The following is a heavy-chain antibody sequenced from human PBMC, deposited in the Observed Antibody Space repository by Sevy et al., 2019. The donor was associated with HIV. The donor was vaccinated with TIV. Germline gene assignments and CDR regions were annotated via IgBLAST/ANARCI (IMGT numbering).Heavy chain of an antibody. CDR1: GYTFTSYA. V-gene: IGHV1-3*01. J-gene: IGHJ4*02. CDR2: INAGNGNT. CDR3: ARGPAVWFGELGDY. D-gene: IGHD3-10*01. Sequence: ASVKVSCKASGYTFTSYAMHWVRQAPGQRLEWVGWINAGNGNTKYSQKFQGRVTITRDTSASTAYMELSSLRSEDTAVYYCARGPAVWFGELGDYWGQGTLVTVSS.